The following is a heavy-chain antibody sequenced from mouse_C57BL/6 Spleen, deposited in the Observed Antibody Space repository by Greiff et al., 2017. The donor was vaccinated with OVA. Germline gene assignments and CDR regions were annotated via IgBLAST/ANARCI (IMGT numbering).Heavy chain of an antibody. CDR1: GYAFTNYL. Sequence: QVQLQQSGAELVRPGTSVKVFCKASGYAFTNYLIEWVKQRPGQGLEWIGVINPGSGGTNYNEKFKGKATLTADKSSSTAYMQLSSLTSEDSAVYFCARGESKDDFDYWGQGTTLTVSS. CDR2: INPGSGGT. J-gene: IGHJ2*01. D-gene: IGHD2-5*01. CDR3: ARGESKDDFDY. V-gene: IGHV1-54*01.